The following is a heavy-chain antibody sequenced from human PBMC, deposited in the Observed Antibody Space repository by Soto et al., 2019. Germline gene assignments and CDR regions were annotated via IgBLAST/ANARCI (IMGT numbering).Heavy chain of an antibody. CDR2: ISYDGSNK. CDR3: AKWGQLPAYYMDV. CDR1: GFTFSSYG. Sequence: QVQLVESGGGVVQPGRSLRLSCAASGFTFSSYGMHWVRQAPGKGLEWVAVISYDGSNKYYADSVKGRFTISRDNSKNTLYLQMNSLRAEHTAVYYCAKWGQLPAYYMDVWGKGTTVTVSS. J-gene: IGHJ6*03. D-gene: IGHD6-6*01. V-gene: IGHV3-30*18.